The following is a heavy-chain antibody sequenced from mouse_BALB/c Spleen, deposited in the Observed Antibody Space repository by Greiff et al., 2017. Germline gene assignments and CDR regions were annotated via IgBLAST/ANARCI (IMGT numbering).Heavy chain of an antibody. J-gene: IGHJ2*01. V-gene: IGHV3-2*02. CDR2: ISYSGST. CDR3: ASNYFDY. Sequence: EVQRVESGPGLVKPSQSLSLTCTVTGYSITSDYAWNWIRQFPGNKLEWMGYISYSGSTSYNPSLKSRISITRDTSKNQFFLQLNSVTTEDTATYYCASNYFDYWGQGTTLTVSS. CDR1: GYSITSDYA.